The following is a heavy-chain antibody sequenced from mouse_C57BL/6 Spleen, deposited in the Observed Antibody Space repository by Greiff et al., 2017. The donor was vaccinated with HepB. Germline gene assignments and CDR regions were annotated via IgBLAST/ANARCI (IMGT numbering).Heavy chain of an antibody. Sequence: EVQLQQSGPELVKPGASVKMSCKASGYTFTDYNMHWVKQSHGKSLEWIGNINTNNGGTTYNQKFKGKATLTVNKSSSTSYMELRSLMSEDSAVYYCSRAVLRRGSWFAYRVQGTLVTVSA. V-gene: IGHV1-22*01. CDR1: GYTFTDYN. CDR3: SRAVLRRGSWFAY. D-gene: IGHD2-4*01. CDR2: INTNNGGT. J-gene: IGHJ3*01.